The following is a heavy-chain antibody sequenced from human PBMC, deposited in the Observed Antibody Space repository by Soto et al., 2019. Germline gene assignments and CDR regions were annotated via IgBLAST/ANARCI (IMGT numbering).Heavy chain of an antibody. V-gene: IGHV3-48*01. CDR1: GLTFTSYS. Sequence: GGSLRLSCAASGLTFTSYSMNWVRQAPGKGLEWVSFIHSSSSTIYYADSVKGRFTISRDNAKNSLYLQMNSLRVEDTAMYYCARYTRALDPCGQGTLVTVSS. CDR3: ARYTRALDP. CDR2: IHSSSSTI. J-gene: IGHJ5*02.